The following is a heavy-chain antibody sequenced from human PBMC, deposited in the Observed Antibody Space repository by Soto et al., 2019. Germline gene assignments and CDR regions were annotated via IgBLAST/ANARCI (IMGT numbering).Heavy chain of an antibody. V-gene: IGHV4-30-2*01. CDR2: IYQSGST. Sequence: PPGKGLEWIGYIYQSGSTYYNPSLKSRVTISVDRSKNQFSLKLTSVTAADTVVFFQAEDGIRDELPVSAFLLNRSSDL. CDR3: AEDGIRDELPVSAFLLNRSSDL. J-gene: IGHJ2*01. D-gene: IGHD1-26*01.